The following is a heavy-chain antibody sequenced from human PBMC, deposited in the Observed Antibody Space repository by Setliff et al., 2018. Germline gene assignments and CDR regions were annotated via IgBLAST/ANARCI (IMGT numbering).Heavy chain of an antibody. CDR1: GGSISDYY. D-gene: IGHD4-17*01. Sequence: KTSETLSLTCTVSGGSISDYYWSWVWQPGGKGLEWIGRIYPSGSTNYNPSLKSRVTISLDRSKNQFSLELSSVTAADTAVYYCARDRPDHYEGAFDIWGQGTMVTVSS. CDR3: ARDRPDHYEGAFDI. J-gene: IGHJ3*02. V-gene: IGHV4-4*07. CDR2: IYPSGST.